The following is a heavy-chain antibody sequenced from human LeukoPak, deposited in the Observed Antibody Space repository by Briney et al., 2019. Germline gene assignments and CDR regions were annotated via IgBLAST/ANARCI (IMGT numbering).Heavy chain of an antibody. J-gene: IGHJ4*02. V-gene: IGHV3-11*06. Sequence: GGSLRLSCAASGFTFSNFAMSWIRQAPGKGLEWVSYISSGSTYTNYADSVKGRFTISRDNAKNSLYLQMNSLRAEDTAVYYCARVEAGGYFDYWGQGTLVTVSS. CDR2: ISSGSTYT. D-gene: IGHD3-16*01. CDR1: GFTFSNFA. CDR3: ARVEAGGYFDY.